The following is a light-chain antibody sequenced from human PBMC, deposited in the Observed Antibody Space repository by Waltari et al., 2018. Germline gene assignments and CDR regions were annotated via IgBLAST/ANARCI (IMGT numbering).Light chain of an antibody. CDR1: QSLQHRNGYNY. Sequence: DILMTQSPVSLSVTPGEPASISCTSSQSLQHRNGYNYLDWYLPKPGLSPQLLIYFASYRASGVPDRFSGSGSVTDFTLRISRVEAEDVGVYYCMQSLQNSVTFGQGTRLEIK. CDR3: MQSLQNSVT. CDR2: FAS. V-gene: IGKV2-28*01. J-gene: IGKJ5*01.